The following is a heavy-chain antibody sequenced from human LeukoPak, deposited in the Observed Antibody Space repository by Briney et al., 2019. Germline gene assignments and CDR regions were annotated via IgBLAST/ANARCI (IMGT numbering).Heavy chain of an antibody. Sequence: ASVKVSCKAPGGTFSSYAISWVPQAPGQGLTGMGRIIPIFGTANYAQKFQGRVTITTDESTSTAYMELSSLRSEDTAVYYCASQKGVVGVDYWGQGTLVTVSS. CDR3: ASQKGVVGVDY. J-gene: IGHJ4*02. CDR2: IIPIFGTA. V-gene: IGHV1-69*05. CDR1: GGTFSSYA. D-gene: IGHD1-26*01.